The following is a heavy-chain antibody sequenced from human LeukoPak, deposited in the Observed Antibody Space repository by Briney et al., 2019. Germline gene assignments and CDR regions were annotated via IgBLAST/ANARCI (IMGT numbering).Heavy chain of an antibody. CDR1: GGTFSSYA. Sequence: SVKVSCKASGGTFSSYAISWVRQAPGQGLEWMGRIIPIFGIANYAQTFQGRVTITADKSTSTAYMELSSLRSEDTAVYYCAGVYEAGSYFSFDYWGQGTLVTVSS. CDR3: AGVYEAGSYFSFDY. V-gene: IGHV1-69*04. J-gene: IGHJ4*02. D-gene: IGHD1-26*01. CDR2: IIPIFGIA.